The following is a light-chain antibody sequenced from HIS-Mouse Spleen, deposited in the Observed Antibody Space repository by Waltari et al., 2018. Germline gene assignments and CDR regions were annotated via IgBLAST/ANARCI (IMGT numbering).Light chain of an antibody. CDR1: QGSSSY. CDR3: QQLNSYPPT. V-gene: IGKV1-9*01. Sequence: DIQLTQSPSFLSASVGDRVTITCRASQGSSSYLALYQQHPGKAPKLLIYAASTLQSGVPSRFSGSGSGTEFTLTISSLQTEDFATYYCQQLNSYPPTFGQGTKVEIK. CDR2: AAS. J-gene: IGKJ1*01.